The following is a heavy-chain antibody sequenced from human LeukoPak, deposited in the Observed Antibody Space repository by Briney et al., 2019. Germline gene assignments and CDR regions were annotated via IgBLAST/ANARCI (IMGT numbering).Heavy chain of an antibody. CDR3: ARRPGDVFDI. V-gene: IGHV5-51*01. J-gene: IGHJ3*02. CDR2: INPGDSDT. D-gene: IGHD3-10*01. Sequence: GASLKISSKGSGYSFTSYWIAWLRQLPGKGLEFMGIINPGDSDTRYSPSFQGQVTISADKSISTAYLQRSSLKASDTAMYYCARRPGDVFDIWGEGTMVTVPS. CDR1: GYSFTSYW.